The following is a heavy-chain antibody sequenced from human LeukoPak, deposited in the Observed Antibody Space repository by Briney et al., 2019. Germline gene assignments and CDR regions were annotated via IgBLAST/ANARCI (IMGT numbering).Heavy chain of an antibody. J-gene: IGHJ6*03. D-gene: IGHD7-27*01. CDR2: INPNIGVT. V-gene: IGHV1-2*02. Sequence: ASVKVSCKASGYTFTGYSMHWVRQAPGQRLEWMGWINPNIGVTHYAQKFQGMITMTRETSISTAYMQLSKLTSDDTALYYCPAAPITGETHYYYYYYMDVWGKGTAVTVSS. CDR1: GYTFTGYS. CDR3: PAAPITGETHYYYYYYMDV.